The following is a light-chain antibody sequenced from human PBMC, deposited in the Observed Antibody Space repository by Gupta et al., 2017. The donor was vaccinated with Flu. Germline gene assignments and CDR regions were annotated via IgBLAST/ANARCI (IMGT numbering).Light chain of an antibody. J-gene: IGKJ2*01. Sequence: ILLTQSPATLSLSPGERATLSCRASQSVRTSLAWYQQKPGQPPRLLMYDASNRATGVPARFSGSGSETDFTLTISSLEPEDFAVYYCQQCTSRPNTFGQGTRLEI. CDR2: DAS. V-gene: IGKV3-11*01. CDR3: QQCTSRPNT. CDR1: QSVRTS.